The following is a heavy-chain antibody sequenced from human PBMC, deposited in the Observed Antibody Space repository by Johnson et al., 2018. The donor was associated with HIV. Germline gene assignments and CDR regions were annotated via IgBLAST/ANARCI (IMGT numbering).Heavy chain of an antibody. D-gene: IGHD1-26*01. CDR3: AKGGSYSDEWAFDI. J-gene: IGHJ3*02. Sequence: QVQLVESGGGVVQPGRSLRLSCAASRFTFSSYGMHWVRQAPGKGLTWVAVIWYDGSNKYYADSVKGRFTISRDNTKNTLYLQMNSLRAEDTAVYYCAKGGSYSDEWAFDIWGQGTMVTISS. CDR1: RFTFSSYG. V-gene: IGHV3-33*06. CDR2: IWYDGSNK.